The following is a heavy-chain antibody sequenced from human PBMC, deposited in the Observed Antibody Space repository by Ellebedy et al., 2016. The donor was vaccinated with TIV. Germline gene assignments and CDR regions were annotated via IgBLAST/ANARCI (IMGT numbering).Heavy chain of an antibody. CDR3: ARGGARAEKTWLAH. CDR1: GYTFTSCE. V-gene: IGHV1-8*01. CDR2: MNPYTSDT. D-gene: IGHD3-16*01. Sequence: AASVKVSCKASGYTFTSCEIHWVRQATGQGLEWMGWMNPYTSDTDYGQKFQGRVTMTSNTSIDTAYMELSNLRSDDTAIYYSARGGARAEKTWLAHWGQGTLVTVSS. J-gene: IGHJ5*02.